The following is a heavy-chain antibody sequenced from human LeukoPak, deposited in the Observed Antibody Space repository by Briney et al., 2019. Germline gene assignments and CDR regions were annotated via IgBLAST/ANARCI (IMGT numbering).Heavy chain of an antibody. D-gene: IGHD1-26*01. Sequence: GGSLRLSCAASGFTFSNAWMHWVRQAPGKGLVFVGRIRNKGDSGTSDSAEHLKGRFTISRDDSTNTLYLQMNSLETEDTAVYYCTTWGGSFSRYWGQGTLVSVSS. CDR3: TTWGGSFSRY. V-gene: IGHV3-15*01. J-gene: IGHJ4*02. CDR1: GFTFSNAW. CDR2: IRNKGDSGTS.